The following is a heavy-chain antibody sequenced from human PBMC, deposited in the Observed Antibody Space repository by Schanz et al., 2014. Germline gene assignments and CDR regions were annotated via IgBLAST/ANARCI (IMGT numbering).Heavy chain of an antibody. CDR2: ISGSGGST. V-gene: IGHV3-23*04. J-gene: IGHJ4*02. CDR1: GFTFSSYA. CDR3: ARDHTTESYYSAGPPIDY. Sequence: VQLVESGGGLVQPGGSLRLSCAASGFTFSSYAMSWVRQAPGKGLEWVSAISGSGGSTYYADSVKGRFTISRDNSKNTLFLQMNSLRAEDTAVYYCARDHTTESYYSAGPPIDYWGQGTLLTVSS. D-gene: IGHD1-26*01.